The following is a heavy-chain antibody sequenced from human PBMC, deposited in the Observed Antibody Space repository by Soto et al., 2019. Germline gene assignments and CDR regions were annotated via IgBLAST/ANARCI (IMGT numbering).Heavy chain of an antibody. Sequence: KPGGSLRLSCAASGFTFSSYSMNWVRQAPGKGLEWVSSISSSSSYIYYADSVKGRFTISRDNAKNSLYLQMNSLRAEDTAVYYCARAYSSSWPYFDAFDIWGQGTMVTVSS. V-gene: IGHV3-21*01. D-gene: IGHD6-13*01. CDR2: ISSSSSYI. CDR1: GFTFSSYS. J-gene: IGHJ3*02. CDR3: ARAYSSSWPYFDAFDI.